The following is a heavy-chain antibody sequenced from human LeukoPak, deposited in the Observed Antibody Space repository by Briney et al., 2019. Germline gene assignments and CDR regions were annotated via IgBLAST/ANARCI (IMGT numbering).Heavy chain of an antibody. CDR2: FDPEDGET. J-gene: IGHJ4*02. D-gene: IGHD6-19*01. Sequence: ASVKVSCKVSGYTLTELSMHWVRQAPGKGLEWMGGFDPEDGETIYAQKFQGRVTMTEDTSTDTAYMELSSLRSEDTAVYYCAKDHSSGWPYCFPYWGQGTLVTVSS. CDR3: AKDHSSGWPYCFPY. V-gene: IGHV1-24*01. CDR1: GYTLTELS.